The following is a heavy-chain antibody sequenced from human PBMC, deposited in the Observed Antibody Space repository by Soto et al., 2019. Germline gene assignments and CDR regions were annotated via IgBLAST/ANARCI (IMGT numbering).Heavy chain of an antibody. V-gene: IGHV3-74*01. J-gene: IGHJ4*02. CDR2: IKRDGSST. Sequence: EVQLAESGGGLVQPGGSLRLSCAASGFTFSSYWMHWVRQAPGKGLVWVSRIKRDGSSTSYADSVKGRFTISRDNAKNTLYLQMNSLSAEDTAVYYWAVAVAGTAAIGYWGQGTLVTVSS. D-gene: IGHD6-19*01. CDR3: AVAVAGTAAIGY. CDR1: GFTFSSYW.